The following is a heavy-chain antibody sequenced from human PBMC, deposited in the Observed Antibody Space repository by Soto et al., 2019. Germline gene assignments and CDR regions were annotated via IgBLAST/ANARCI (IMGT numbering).Heavy chain of an antibody. Sequence: GGSLRLSCEVSGLTFSSEEMNWVRQAPGKGLEWVAYIQDRGSPIHYAESIKGRFTISRDNAKNTLYLQMSSLTAEDTAVYYCARGYHGGWNFGHWGQGALVTVSS. V-gene: IGHV3-48*03. CDR1: GLTFSSEE. J-gene: IGHJ4*02. D-gene: IGHD1-7*01. CDR3: ARGYHGGWNFGH. CDR2: IQDRGSPI.